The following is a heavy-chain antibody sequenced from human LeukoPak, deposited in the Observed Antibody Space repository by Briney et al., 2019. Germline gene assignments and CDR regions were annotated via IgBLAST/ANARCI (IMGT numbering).Heavy chain of an antibody. J-gene: IGHJ5*02. D-gene: IGHD1-26*01. CDR3: ARQVGATHA. Sequence: GGSLRLSCAASGLTFSSYSMNWVRQAPGKGLEWVSSISSSSSYIYYADSVKGRFTISRDNAKNSLYLQVNSLRAEDTAVYYCARQVGATHAWGQGTLVTVSS. CDR1: GLTFSSYS. CDR2: ISSSSSYI. V-gene: IGHV3-21*01.